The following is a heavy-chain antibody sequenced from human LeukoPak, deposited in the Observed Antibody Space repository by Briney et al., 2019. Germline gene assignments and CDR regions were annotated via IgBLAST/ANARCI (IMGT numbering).Heavy chain of an antibody. V-gene: IGHV4-34*01. CDR2: INHSGST. J-gene: IGHJ5*02. D-gene: IGHD6-19*01. CDR1: GGSFSGYY. Sequence: PSETLSLTCAVYGGSFSGYYWSWIRQPPGKGLDWIGEINHSGSTNYNPSLKSRVTISVDTSKNQFSLKLSSVTAADTAVYYCARCRAVAGYNWFDPWGQGTLVTVSS. CDR3: ARCRAVAGYNWFDP.